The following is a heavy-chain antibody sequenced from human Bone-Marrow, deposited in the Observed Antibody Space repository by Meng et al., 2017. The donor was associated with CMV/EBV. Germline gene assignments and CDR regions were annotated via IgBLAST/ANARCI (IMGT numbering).Heavy chain of an antibody. CDR3: ARAEGGSYYRSDFDY. CDR2: FNPNSGGT. D-gene: IGHD1-26*01. Sequence: ASVKVSCNASGYSFTGYYMNWVRQAPGQGLEWMGWFNPNSGGTNYAQKFQGRVTMTRDTSINTAYMELSRLRSDDTAVYYCARAEGGSYYRSDFDYWGQGTLVTGSS. J-gene: IGHJ4*02. V-gene: IGHV1-2*02. CDR1: GYSFTGYY.